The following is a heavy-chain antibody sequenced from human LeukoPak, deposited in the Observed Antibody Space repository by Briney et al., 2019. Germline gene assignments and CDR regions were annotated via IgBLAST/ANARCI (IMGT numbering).Heavy chain of an antibody. Sequence: GESLKISCKGSGYSFTNYWIGWVRQMPGKGPEWMGIINCADSDTRYRPSFQGQVTISVDKSTTTAYLQWSSLKASDSALYYCARGGADASFDFWGEGTLVSVSS. CDR1: GYSFTNYW. CDR3: ARGGADASFDF. CDR2: INCADSDT. V-gene: IGHV5-51*01. J-gene: IGHJ4*02. D-gene: IGHD3-16*01.